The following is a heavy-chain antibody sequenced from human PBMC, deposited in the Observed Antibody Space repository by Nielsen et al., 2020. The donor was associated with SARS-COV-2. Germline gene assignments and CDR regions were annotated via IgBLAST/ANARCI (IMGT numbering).Heavy chain of an antibody. D-gene: IGHD1-26*01. Sequence: SCAASEFTFSNAWMSWVRHAPGKVLEWVGRIKSKTDGGTTDYAAPVKGRFTISRDDSKNTLYLQMNSLKTEDTAVYYCTTGFQGRYDYYGMDVWGQGTTVTVSS. CDR3: TTGFQGRYDYYGMDV. J-gene: IGHJ6*02. CDR2: IKSKTDGGTT. CDR1: EFTFSNAW. V-gene: IGHV3-15*01.